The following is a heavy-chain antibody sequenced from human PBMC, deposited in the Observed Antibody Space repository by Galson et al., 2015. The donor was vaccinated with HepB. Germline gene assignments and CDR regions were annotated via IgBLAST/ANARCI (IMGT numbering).Heavy chain of an antibody. CDR1: GYTFTSYA. CDR3: AKPAQFGELVGY. J-gene: IGHJ4*02. V-gene: IGHV1-3*01. CDR2: INAGNGNT. D-gene: IGHD3-10*01. Sequence: SVKVSCKASGYTFTSYAMHWVRQAPGQRLEWMGWINAGNGNTKYSQKFQGRVTITRDTSASTAYMELSSLRSEDTAVYHCAKPAQFGELVGYWGQGTLVTVSS.